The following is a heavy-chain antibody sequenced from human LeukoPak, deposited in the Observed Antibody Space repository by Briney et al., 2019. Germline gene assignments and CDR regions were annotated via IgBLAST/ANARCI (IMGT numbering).Heavy chain of an antibody. CDR1: GFTFDDYA. J-gene: IGHJ3*02. CDR2: ISWNSGSI. V-gene: IGHV3-9*01. CDR3: AKDKGGLQAFDI. Sequence: GGSLRLSCAASGFTFDDYAMHWVRHAPGKGLEWVSGISWNSGSIGYADSVKGRFTISRDNAKNSLYLQMNSLRAEDTALYYCAKDKGGLQAFDIWGQGTMVTVSS.